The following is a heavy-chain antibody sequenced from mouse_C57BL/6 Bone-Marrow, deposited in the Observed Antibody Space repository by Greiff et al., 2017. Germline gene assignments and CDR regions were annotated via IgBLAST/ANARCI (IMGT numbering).Heavy chain of an antibody. V-gene: IGHV1-53*01. CDR2: INPSNGGT. Sequence: QVHVKQPGTELVKPGASVKLSCKASGYTFTSYWMHWVKQRPGQGLEWIGNINPSNGGTNYNEKFKSKATLTVDKSSSTAYMQLSSLTSEDSAVYYCAREEDYYGSSYVAYWGQGTLVTVSA. D-gene: IGHD1-1*01. J-gene: IGHJ3*01. CDR3: AREEDYYGSSYVAY. CDR1: GYTFTSYW.